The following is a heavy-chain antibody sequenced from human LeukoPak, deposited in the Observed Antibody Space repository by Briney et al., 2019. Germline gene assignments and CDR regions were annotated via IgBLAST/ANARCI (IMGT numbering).Heavy chain of an antibody. V-gene: IGHV3-21*01. CDR2: ISSSSSYI. D-gene: IGHD3-22*01. J-gene: IGHJ6*02. Sequence: SGGSLRLSCAASGFTFSSYRMAWVRQAPGKGLEWVSSISSSSSYIYYADSVKGRFTISRDNAKNSLYLQMNSLRAEDTAVYYCARGDSSGYYGGHYYYGMDVWGQGTTVTVFS. CDR3: ARGDSSGYYGGHYYYGMDV. CDR1: GFTFSSYR.